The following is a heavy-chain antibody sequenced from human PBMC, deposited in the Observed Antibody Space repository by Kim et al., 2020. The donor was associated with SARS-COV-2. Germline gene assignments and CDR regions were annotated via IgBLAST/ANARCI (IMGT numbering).Heavy chain of an antibody. V-gene: IGHV3-74*01. CDR1: AFTLSTYW. CDR3: ARGLRDGYTYSLGY. Sequence: GGSLRLSCAASAFTLSTYWMHWVRQAPGKGLVWVSRINSDGSSTNYADSVKGRFTISRDKAKNTLYLQMNSLRAEDTAVNYCARGLRDGYTYSLGYWGQG. CDR2: INSDGSST. J-gene: IGHJ4*02. D-gene: IGHD3-16*01.